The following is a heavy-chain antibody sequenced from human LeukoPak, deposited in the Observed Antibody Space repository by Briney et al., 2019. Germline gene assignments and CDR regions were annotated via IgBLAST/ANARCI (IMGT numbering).Heavy chain of an antibody. CDR1: GGSISSSNW. D-gene: IGHD5-12*01. Sequence: SETLSLTCTVSGGSISSSNWWSWVRQPPGKGLDWIGEIYHSGSTNYNPSLKSRVSMSVDKSKNQFSLKLNSVTAADTAVYYCAREIPYSGYVYFDYWGQGTLVTVSS. CDR2: IYHSGST. V-gene: IGHV4-4*02. CDR3: AREIPYSGYVYFDY. J-gene: IGHJ4*02.